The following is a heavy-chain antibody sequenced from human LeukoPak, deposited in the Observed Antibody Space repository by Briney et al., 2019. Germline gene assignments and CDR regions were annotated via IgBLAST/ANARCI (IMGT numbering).Heavy chain of an antibody. CDR3: ARAGGWARGDYKGEAFDI. V-gene: IGHV1-18*01. CDR2: ISVYNGNT. D-gene: IGHD6-19*01. CDR1: GYTFTNFG. Sequence: ASVTVSCKASGYTFTNFGISWVRQAPRQGLEWMGWISVYNGNTNYAEKVQGRVTMTADTSTRTAYMELRSLRSDDTAVYYCARAGGWARGDYKGEAFDIWGQGTKVTVSS. J-gene: IGHJ3*02.